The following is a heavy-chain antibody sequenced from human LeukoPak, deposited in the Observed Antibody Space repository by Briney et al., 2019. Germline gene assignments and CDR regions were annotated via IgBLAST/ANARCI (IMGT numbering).Heavy chain of an antibody. CDR2: IYSSGST. CDR1: GFTFSTNY. V-gene: IGHV3-53*01. J-gene: IGHJ4*02. Sequence: GGSLRLSCAASGFTFSTNYMSWVRQAPGKGLEWVSIIYSSGSTYYSDSVTGRFTISRDNSKNTLYLQMNSLRAEDTALYYCARTSVATAEDYFDFWGQGTLVTVSS. D-gene: IGHD6-13*01. CDR3: ARTSVATAEDYFDF.